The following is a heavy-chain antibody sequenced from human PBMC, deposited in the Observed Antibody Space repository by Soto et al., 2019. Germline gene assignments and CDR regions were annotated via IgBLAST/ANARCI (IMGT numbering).Heavy chain of an antibody. CDR2: IYHSGST. J-gene: IGHJ6*02. D-gene: IGHD3-3*01. Sequence: SETLSLTCAVSGGSISSSNWWSWVRQPPGKGLEWIGEIYHSGSTNYNPSLKSRVTISVDKSKNQFSLKLSSVTAADTAVYYCARDRRITIFGVVIITPKAPSYYYGMDVWGQGTTVTVSS. CDR3: ARDRRITIFGVVIITPKAPSYYYGMDV. CDR1: GGSISSSNW. V-gene: IGHV4-4*02.